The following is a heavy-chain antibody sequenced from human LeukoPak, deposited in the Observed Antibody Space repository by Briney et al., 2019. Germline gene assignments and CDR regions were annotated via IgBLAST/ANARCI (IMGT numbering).Heavy chain of an antibody. CDR2: IIPILGIA. J-gene: IGHJ6*02. CDR1: GGTFTSYA. Sequence: GASVKVSCKASGGTFTSYAISWVRQAPGQGLEWMGRIIPILGIANYAQKFQGRVTITADKSTSTAYMELSSLRSEDTAVYYCAREHYYDKALRHYGMDVWGQGTTVTVSS. V-gene: IGHV1-69*04. D-gene: IGHD3-22*01. CDR3: AREHYYDKALRHYGMDV.